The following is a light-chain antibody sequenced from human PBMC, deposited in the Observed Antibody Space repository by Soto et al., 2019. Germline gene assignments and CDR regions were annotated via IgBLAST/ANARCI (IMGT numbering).Light chain of an antibody. CDR1: QSIITF. Sequence: IQMTQSPSSLSASEGDRVSITCRASQSIITFLNWYQQKPGKAPKLLIYDASSLQSGVPSRFSGSGSGTDFTLTISSLQPEDFATYYCQQSYSTPRTFGPGTKVDIK. CDR3: QQSYSTPRT. J-gene: IGKJ3*01. CDR2: DAS. V-gene: IGKV1-39*01.